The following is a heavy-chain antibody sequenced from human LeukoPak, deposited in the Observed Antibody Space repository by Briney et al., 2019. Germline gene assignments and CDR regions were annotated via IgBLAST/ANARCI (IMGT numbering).Heavy chain of an antibody. J-gene: IGHJ3*02. D-gene: IGHD2-8*01. CDR2: IYYSGST. Sequence: SETLSLTCTVSGGSVSSGSYYRSWIRQPPGKELEWIGYIYYSGSTNYNPSLKSRVTISADTSKSQFSLKLRSVTTADTALYYCTRSTNLEALDIWGQGTMVTVSS. CDR3: TRSTNLEALDI. CDR1: GGSVSSGSYY. V-gene: IGHV4-61*01.